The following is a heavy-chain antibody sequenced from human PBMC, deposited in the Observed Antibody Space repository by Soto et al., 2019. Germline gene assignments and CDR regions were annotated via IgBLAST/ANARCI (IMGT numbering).Heavy chain of an antibody. J-gene: IGHJ5*02. D-gene: IGHD2-2*01. V-gene: IGHV1-69*01. CDR3: ARGIRGPAAICNWFDP. Sequence: QVQLVQSGAEVKKPGSSVKVSCKASGGTFSSYAISWVRQAPGQGLEWMGGIIPIFGTANYAQKIQGRVTITADESTSTAYMELSSLRSEDTAVYYCARGIRGPAAICNWFDPWGQGTLVTVSS. CDR2: IIPIFGTA. CDR1: GGTFSSYA.